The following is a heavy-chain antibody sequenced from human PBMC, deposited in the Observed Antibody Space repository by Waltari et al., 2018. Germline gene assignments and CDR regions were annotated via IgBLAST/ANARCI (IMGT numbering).Heavy chain of an antibody. CDR2: IQRSGRT. CDR3: ARDRGRGLYFDS. D-gene: IGHD2-15*01. Sequence: WSGVRPSPEKGLEWIGQIQRSGRTYYNPSLESRVSVSMDTSNNMFFLKLSSAIAADTAVYYCARDRGRGLYFDSWGQGTLVTVSP. J-gene: IGHJ4*02. V-gene: IGHV4-4*02.